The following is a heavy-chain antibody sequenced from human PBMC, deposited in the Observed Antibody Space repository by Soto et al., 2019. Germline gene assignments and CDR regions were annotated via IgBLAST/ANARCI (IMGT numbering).Heavy chain of an antibody. V-gene: IGHV3-74*01. CDR1: GFTFSSYW. CDR3: AREPVGGMYGMDV. D-gene: IGHD3-16*01. J-gene: IGHJ6*02. CDR2: INSDGSST. Sequence: GGSLRLSCAASGFTFSSYWMHWVRQAPGKVLVWVSRINSDGSSTSYADSVKGRFTISRDNAKNTLYLQMNSLRAEDTAVYYCAREPVGGMYGMDVWGQGTTVTVSS.